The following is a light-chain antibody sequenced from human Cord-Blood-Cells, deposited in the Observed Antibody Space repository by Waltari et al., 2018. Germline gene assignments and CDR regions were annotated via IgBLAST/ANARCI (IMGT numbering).Light chain of an antibody. J-gene: IGLJ1*01. CDR1: SSHVGGYNY. V-gene: IGLV2-14*01. CDR3: SSYTSSSTLDV. CDR2: EVS. Sequence: QSALTQTASVSGSPGQPLTISCTGTSSHVGGYNYVSWYQQHPGKAPKLMIYEVSNRPSGVSNRFSGSKSGNTASLTISGLQAEDEADYYCSSYTSSSTLDVFGTGTKVTVL.